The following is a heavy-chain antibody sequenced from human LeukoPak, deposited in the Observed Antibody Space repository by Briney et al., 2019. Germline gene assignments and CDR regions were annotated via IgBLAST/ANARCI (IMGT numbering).Heavy chain of an antibody. Sequence: GGSLRLSCAASGFTFSSYGMSWVRQAPGKGLEWVSGISDSGGRTYYADSVKGRFTISRDNSKTTLYLQMNSLRAEDTAVYYCAKIGANVGFWGQGTLVTVSS. CDR3: AKIGANVGF. V-gene: IGHV3-23*01. CDR2: ISDSGGRT. CDR1: GFTFSSYG. J-gene: IGHJ4*02. D-gene: IGHD4/OR15-4a*01.